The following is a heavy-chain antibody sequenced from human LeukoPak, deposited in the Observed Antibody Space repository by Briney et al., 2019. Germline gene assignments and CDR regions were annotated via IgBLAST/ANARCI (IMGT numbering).Heavy chain of an antibody. CDR2: ISAYNGNT. V-gene: IGHV1-18*01. J-gene: IGHJ5*02. CDR3: ARELSGYVWGSYRSDNRVDP. CDR1: GYTFTSYG. D-gene: IGHD3-16*02. Sequence: ASVKVSCKASGYTFTSYGISWVRQAPGQGLEWMGWISAYNGNTNYAQKLQGRVTMTTDTSTSTAYMELRSLRSDDTAVDYCARELSGYVWGSYRSDNRVDPWGQGTPVTVSS.